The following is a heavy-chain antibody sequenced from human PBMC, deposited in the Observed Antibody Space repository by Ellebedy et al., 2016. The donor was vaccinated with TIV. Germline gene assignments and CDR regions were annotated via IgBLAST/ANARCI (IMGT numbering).Heavy chain of an antibody. J-gene: IGHJ6*02. V-gene: IGHV3-23*01. CDR1: GFTFNTYA. CDR3: AKKAGYNSHYGMDV. D-gene: IGHD1-14*01. Sequence: GGSLRLSXAASGFTFNTYAMSWVRQAPGKGLEWVSAISASGGSTYYADSVKGRFTISRDNSKNTLYLQMNSLRAEDTAVYYCAKKAGYNSHYGMDVWGQGTTVTVSS. CDR2: ISASGGST.